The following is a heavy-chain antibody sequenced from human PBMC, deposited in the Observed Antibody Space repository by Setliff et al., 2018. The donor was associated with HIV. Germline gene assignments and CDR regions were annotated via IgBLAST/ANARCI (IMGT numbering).Heavy chain of an antibody. CDR1: RYTFTRYG. CDR2: ISAYSGNT. V-gene: IGHV1-18*01. CDR3: ARVAWYYSFWSGLGDAFDI. Sequence: ASVKVSCKASRYTFTRYGISWVRQAPGQGLEWMGWISAYSGNTNYAQKLQGRVTMTTDTSTSTAYMELRSLRSDDTAVYYCARVAWYYSFWSGLGDAFDIWGQGTMVTVSS. D-gene: IGHD3-3*01. J-gene: IGHJ3*02.